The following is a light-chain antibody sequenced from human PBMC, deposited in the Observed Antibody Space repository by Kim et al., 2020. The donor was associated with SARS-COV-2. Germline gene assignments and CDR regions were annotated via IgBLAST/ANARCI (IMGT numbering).Light chain of an antibody. J-gene: IGLJ1*01. Sequence: GQEGTISCTGNRSDVGGYNYVSWYQHHPGNAPKLIIYEVSLRPVGVPDRFAGSKSGNTASLTVAGLQAEDEADYYCSSYVGTNTYVFGTGTKVTVL. CDR3: SSYVGTNTYV. V-gene: IGLV2-8*01. CDR1: RSDVGGYNY. CDR2: EVS.